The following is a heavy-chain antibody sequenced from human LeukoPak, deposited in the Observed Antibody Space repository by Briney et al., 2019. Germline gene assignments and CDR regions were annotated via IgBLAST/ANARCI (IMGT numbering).Heavy chain of an antibody. CDR3: ARVSSSGWYHYYYYYMDV. CDR1: GYTFTSYG. CDR2: ISAYNGNT. V-gene: IGHV1-18*01. D-gene: IGHD6-19*01. Sequence: GASVKVSCKASGYTFTSYGISWVRQAPGQGLEWMGWISAYNGNTNYAQKLQGRVTMTTDTSTSTAYMELRSLRSDDTAVYYCARVSSSGWYHYYYYYMDVWGKGTTVTVSS. J-gene: IGHJ6*03.